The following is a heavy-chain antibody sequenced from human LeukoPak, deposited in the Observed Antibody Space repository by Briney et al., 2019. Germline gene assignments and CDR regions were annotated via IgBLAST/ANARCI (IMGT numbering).Heavy chain of an antibody. Sequence: ASVKVSCTASGYTFTSYDINWVRPATGQGLAWMGWMNPNSGNTGYAQKFQGRVTMTRNTSISTAYMELSSLRSEDTAVYYCARGRRWFGEHFDYWGQGTLVTVSS. CDR1: GYTFTSYD. CDR3: ARGRRWFGEHFDY. V-gene: IGHV1-8*01. CDR2: MNPNSGNT. J-gene: IGHJ4*02. D-gene: IGHD3-10*01.